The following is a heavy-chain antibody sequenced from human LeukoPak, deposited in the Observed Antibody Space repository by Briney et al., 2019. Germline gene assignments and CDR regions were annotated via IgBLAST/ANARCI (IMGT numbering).Heavy chain of an antibody. V-gene: IGHV1-18*01. D-gene: IGHD3-22*01. CDR2: ISAYNGNT. J-gene: IGHJ4*02. Sequence: ASVKVSCKASGYTFTSYGISWVRQAPGQGLEWMGWISAYNGNTNYAQKLQGRVTMSTDTSTSTAYMELRSLRSDDTAVYYCARGAHYYDSRGYYWFDYWGQGTLVTVSS. CDR3: ARGAHYYDSRGYYWFDY. CDR1: GYTFTSYG.